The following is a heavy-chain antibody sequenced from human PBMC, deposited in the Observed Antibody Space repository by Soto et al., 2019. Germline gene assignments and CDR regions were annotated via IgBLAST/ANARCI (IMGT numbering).Heavy chain of an antibody. CDR2: MNPNSGNT. D-gene: IGHD3-3*01. V-gene: IGHV1-8*01. Sequence: ASVKVSCKASGYTFTSYDINWVRQATGQGLEWMGWMNPNSGNTGYAQKFQGRVTMTRNTSISTAYMELSSLRSEDTAVYYCATSGLEWDYYYYYMDVWGKGTTVTVSS. CDR3: ATSGLEWDYYYYYMDV. J-gene: IGHJ6*03. CDR1: GYTFTSYD.